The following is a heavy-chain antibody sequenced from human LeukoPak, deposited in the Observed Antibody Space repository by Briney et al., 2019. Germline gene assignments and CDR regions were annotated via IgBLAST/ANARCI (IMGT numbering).Heavy chain of an antibody. V-gene: IGHV3-11*01. CDR2: ISSSGSTI. CDR3: AKDSATVVTPYDY. CDR1: GFTFSDYY. D-gene: IGHD4-23*01. J-gene: IGHJ4*02. Sequence: GGSLRLSCAASGFTFSDYYMSWIRQAPGKGLEWVSYISSSGSTIYYADSVKGRFTISRDNSKNTLYLQMNSLRAEDTAVYYCAKDSATVVTPYDYWGQGTLVTVSS.